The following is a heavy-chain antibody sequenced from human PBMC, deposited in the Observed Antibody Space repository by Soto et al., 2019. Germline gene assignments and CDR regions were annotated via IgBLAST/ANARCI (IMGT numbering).Heavy chain of an antibody. J-gene: IGHJ4*02. D-gene: IGHD2-2*01. CDR2: INAGNGDT. CDR3: ARGYCSSASCQYYFDF. CDR1: GYTFTNYA. Sequence: QVHLVQSGAEGKKPGASVKVSCKASGYTFTNYAIHWVRQAPGQRLEWMGWINAGNGDTKYSQKFQGRAVITRETSAGTAYMELSSLRSEDTAVYACARGYCSSASCQYYFDFWGQGSMVTVSS. V-gene: IGHV1-3*01.